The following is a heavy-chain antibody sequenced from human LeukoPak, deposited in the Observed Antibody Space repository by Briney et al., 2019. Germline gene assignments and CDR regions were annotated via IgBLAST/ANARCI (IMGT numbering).Heavy chain of an antibody. CDR3: ARGGGSYGGNGGFDY. J-gene: IGHJ4*02. D-gene: IGHD4-23*01. Sequence: GGSLRLSCAASGFTFDDYAMHWVRQAPGKGLEWVAVISYDGSNKYYADSVKGRFTISRDNSKNTLYLQMNSLRAEDTAVYYCARGGGSYGGNGGFDYWGQGTLVTVSS. CDR2: ISYDGSNK. V-gene: IGHV3-30-3*01. CDR1: GFTFDDYA.